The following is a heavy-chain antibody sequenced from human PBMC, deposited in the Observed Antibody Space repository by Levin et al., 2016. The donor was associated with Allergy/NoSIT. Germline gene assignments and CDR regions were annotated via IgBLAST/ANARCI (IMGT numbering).Heavy chain of an antibody. CDR3: ASGHCSSTRCQEA. Sequence: WIRQPPGKGLEWIGYIYHSGSTYYNPSLKSRVTISVDRSKNQFSLKLSSVTAADTAVYYCASGHCSSTRCQEAWGQGTLVTVSS. D-gene: IGHD2-2*03. CDR2: IYHSGST. V-gene: IGHV4-30-2*01. J-gene: IGHJ5*02.